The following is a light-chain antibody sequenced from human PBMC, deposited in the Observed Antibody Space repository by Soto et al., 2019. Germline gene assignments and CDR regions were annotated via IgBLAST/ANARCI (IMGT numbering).Light chain of an antibody. J-gene: IGKJ1*01. V-gene: IGKV1-5*03. CDR2: RAS. CDR1: QSISSW. CDR3: QQSYSTRWT. Sequence: DIQMTQSPSTLSASVGDRITITCRASQSISSWLAWFQQKPGKAPKLLIYRASTLESGVPSRFSGSGSGTDFTLTISSLQPEDFATYYCQQSYSTRWTFGQGTKVDIK.